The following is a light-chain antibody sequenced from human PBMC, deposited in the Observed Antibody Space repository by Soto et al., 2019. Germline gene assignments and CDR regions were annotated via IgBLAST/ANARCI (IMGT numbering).Light chain of an antibody. CDR3: NSYTSSTTQV. Sequence: QSVLTQPASVSGSPGQSITISCTGTSSDVGGYNYVSWYQQHPGKAPKLMIYEVSNRPSGVSNRFSGSKSGNTASLTISGLQAEDEADYYCNSYTSSTTQVFGGGTKVTVL. CDR1: SSDVGGYNY. J-gene: IGLJ3*02. CDR2: EVS. V-gene: IGLV2-14*01.